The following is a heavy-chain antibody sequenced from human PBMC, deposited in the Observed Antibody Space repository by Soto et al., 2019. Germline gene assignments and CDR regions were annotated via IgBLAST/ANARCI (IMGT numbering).Heavy chain of an antibody. V-gene: IGHV3-74*01. CDR1: GFTFSNYW. J-gene: IGHJ6*03. Sequence: EVQLVESGGGLVQHGGSPRLSCAASGFTFSNYWMYWVRQAPRKGLAWVSRINSDESVSSYADSVKRRLTISSDNVTKTKHVHMNGFKAEDTAVNYCARGDCVGGPCTARASAFYYNMVVWGKGTTVTVS. D-gene: IGHD2-15*01. CDR2: INSDESVS. CDR3: ARGDCVGGPCTARASAFYYNMVV.